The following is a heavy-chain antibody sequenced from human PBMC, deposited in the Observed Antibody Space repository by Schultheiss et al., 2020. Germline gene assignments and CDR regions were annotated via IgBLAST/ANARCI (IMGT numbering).Heavy chain of an antibody. CDR3: AVEVVGNAFDI. CDR1: GGSISSYY. D-gene: IGHD2-15*01. Sequence: SETLSLTCTVSGGSISSYYWSWIRQPPGKGLEWIGYIYYSGSTNYNPSLKSRVTISVDTSKNQFSLKLSSVTAADTAVYYCAVEVVGNAFDIWGQGTMVTVSS. V-gene: IGHV4-59*01. CDR2: IYYSGST. J-gene: IGHJ3*02.